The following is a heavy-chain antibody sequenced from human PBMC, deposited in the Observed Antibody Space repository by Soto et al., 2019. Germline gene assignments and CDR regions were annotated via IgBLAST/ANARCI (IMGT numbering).Heavy chain of an antibody. D-gene: IGHD3-10*01. CDR2: INPDSGAT. CDR1: GYSFTGYY. V-gene: IGHV1-2*02. CDR3: ARGDYGTVGYPFPSFDY. J-gene: IGHJ4*02. Sequence: HEHLVQSGAEVKRPGASLKVSCKASGYSFTGYYIHWVRQAPGQGLEWMGWINPDSGATNYAQNFQGGVTLTSDPSISTASMDLTSLTPADPAVYYCARGDYGTVGYPFPSFDYWAREPWSSSPQ.